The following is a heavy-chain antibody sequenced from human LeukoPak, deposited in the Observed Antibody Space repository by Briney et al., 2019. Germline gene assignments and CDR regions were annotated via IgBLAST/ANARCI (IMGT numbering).Heavy chain of an antibody. CDR3: ARGRITIFGVVIIAGDFDY. Sequence: ASVKVSCKASGYTFTSYDINWVRQATGQGLEWMGWMYPNSGNTGYAQKFQGRVTITRNTSISTAYMELSSLRSEDTAVYYCARGRITIFGVVIIAGDFDYWGQGTLVTVSS. J-gene: IGHJ4*02. D-gene: IGHD3-3*01. CDR2: MYPNSGNT. V-gene: IGHV1-8*03. CDR1: GYTFTSYD.